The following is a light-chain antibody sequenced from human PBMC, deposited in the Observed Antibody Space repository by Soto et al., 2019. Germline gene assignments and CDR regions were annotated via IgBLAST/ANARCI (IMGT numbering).Light chain of an antibody. CDR3: QKYNSAFRT. V-gene: IGKV1-27*01. J-gene: IGKJ1*01. Sequence: DIQMTQSPSSLSASVGDRVTITCRASQGISKYLAWYQQKPGKVPKLLIYAASTLKSGVPSRFSGSGSGTDFTLTISSLQPEDVATYYCQKYNSAFRTFGQGTKVEIK. CDR1: QGISKY. CDR2: AAS.